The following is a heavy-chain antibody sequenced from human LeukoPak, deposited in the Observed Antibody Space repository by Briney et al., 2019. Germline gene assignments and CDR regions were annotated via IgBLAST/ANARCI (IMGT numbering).Heavy chain of an antibody. D-gene: IGHD3-22*01. J-gene: IGHJ3*02. CDR3: AIGKYYYDSSGYYYGDVFDI. CDR2: IYHSGST. CDR1: GGSISSGYY. V-gene: IGHV4-38-2*02. Sequence: PSETLSLTCTVSGGSISSGYYWGWIRQPPGKGLEWIGSIYHSGSTYYNPSLKSRVTISVDTSKNQFSLKLSSVTAADTAVYYCAIGKYYYDSSGYYYGDVFDIWGQGTMVTVSS.